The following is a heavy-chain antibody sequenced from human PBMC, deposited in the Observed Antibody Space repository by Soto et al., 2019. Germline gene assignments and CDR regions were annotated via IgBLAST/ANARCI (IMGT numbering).Heavy chain of an antibody. J-gene: IGHJ6*02. Sequence: QVQLVQSGAEVKKLGSSVKVSCKASGGTFSSYAISWVRQAPGQGLEWMGGIIPIFGTANYAQKFQGRVTITADESTSTAYMELSSLRSEDTAVYYCARVGGLRAYYGMDVWGQGTTVTVSS. D-gene: IGHD5-18*01. CDR2: IIPIFGTA. CDR3: ARVGGLRAYYGMDV. V-gene: IGHV1-69*12. CDR1: GGTFSSYA.